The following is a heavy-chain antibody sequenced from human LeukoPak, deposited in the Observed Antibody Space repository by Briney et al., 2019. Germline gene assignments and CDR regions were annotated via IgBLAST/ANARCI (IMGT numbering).Heavy chain of an antibody. Sequence: ASVKVSCKASGYTFTSYGISWVRQAPGQGLEWMGWISAYNGNTNYAQKLQGRVTVTTDTSTSTAYMELRSLRSDDTAVYYCARDSRVGAPTADAFDIWGQGTMVTVSS. J-gene: IGHJ3*02. CDR3: ARDSRVGAPTADAFDI. V-gene: IGHV1-18*01. CDR1: GYTFTSYG. CDR2: ISAYNGNT. D-gene: IGHD1-26*01.